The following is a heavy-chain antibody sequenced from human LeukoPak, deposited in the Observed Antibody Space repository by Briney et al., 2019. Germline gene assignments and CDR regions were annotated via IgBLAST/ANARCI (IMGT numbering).Heavy chain of an antibody. J-gene: IGHJ4*02. CDR2: NNGDGSTT. D-gene: IGHD1-26*01. CDR1: GFSLSGYW. V-gene: IGHV3-74*01. CDR3: ARERSGSYGQFDI. Sequence: GGSLRLSCVASGFSLSGYWMYWVRQAPGKGLMYISRNNGDGSTTNYADVVKGRFTMSRDNVKNTLYLQMNSLRAEDTAVYYCARERSGSYGQFDIWGQGTLVTVSS.